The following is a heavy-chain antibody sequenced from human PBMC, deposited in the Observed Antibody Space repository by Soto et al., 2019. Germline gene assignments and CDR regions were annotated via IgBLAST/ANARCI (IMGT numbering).Heavy chain of an antibody. CDR2: INVGNGNT. CDR1: GYTFTSYA. V-gene: IGHV1-3*01. CDR3: AFSSSGATYAHFDF. Sequence: ASVKVSCKASGYTFTSYAMHWVRQAPGQRLECMGWINVGNGNTKYSQKFQGRVTITRDTSASTAYMELSSLRSEDTAVYYCAFSSSGATYAHFDFWGQGTLVTVSS. D-gene: IGHD6-19*01. J-gene: IGHJ4*02.